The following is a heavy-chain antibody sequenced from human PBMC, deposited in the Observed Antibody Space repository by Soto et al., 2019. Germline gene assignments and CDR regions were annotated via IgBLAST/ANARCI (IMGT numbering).Heavy chain of an antibody. CDR2: IIPIFGTA. CDR3: AREGYSSSWYPVNWFDP. D-gene: IGHD6-13*01. J-gene: IGHJ5*02. Sequence: VASVKVSCKASGGTFSSYAISWVRQAPGQGLEWMGGIIPIFGTANYAQKFQGRVTITADESTSTAYMELSSLRSEDTAVYYCAREGYSSSWYPVNWFDPWGQGTLVTVSS. CDR1: GGTFSSYA. V-gene: IGHV1-69*13.